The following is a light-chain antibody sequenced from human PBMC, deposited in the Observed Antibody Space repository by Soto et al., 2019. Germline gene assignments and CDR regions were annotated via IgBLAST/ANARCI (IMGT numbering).Light chain of an antibody. CDR3: QQYSSSRRT. J-gene: IGKJ2*01. Sequence: EIVLTQSPGTLSLSLGERATLSCRASQSLNSNSLAWYQQKPGRAPRLLIHGASNRATGIPDRLSGSGSGTDFTLTISRLEPEDFAVYDCQQYSSSRRTLGQGTRLEIK. CDR1: QSLNSNS. V-gene: IGKV3-20*01. CDR2: GAS.